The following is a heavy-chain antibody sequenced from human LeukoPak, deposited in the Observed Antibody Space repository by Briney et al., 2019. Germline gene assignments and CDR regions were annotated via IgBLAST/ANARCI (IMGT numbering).Heavy chain of an antibody. CDR1: GGSISSYY. CDR3: ARGDYFDY. V-gene: IGHV4-59*01. Sequence: RSETLSLTCTVSGGSISSYYWSWIRQPPGKGLEWIGYIYYSGSTNYNPSLKSRVTISVDTSKNQFSLKLSSVTAADTAVYYCARGDYFDYWGQGTLVTVSS. J-gene: IGHJ4*02. CDR2: IYYSGST.